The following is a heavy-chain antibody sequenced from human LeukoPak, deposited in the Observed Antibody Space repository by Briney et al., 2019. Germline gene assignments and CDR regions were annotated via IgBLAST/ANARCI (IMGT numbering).Heavy chain of an antibody. CDR2: VSPYNGNT. D-gene: IGHD3-10*01. V-gene: IGHV1-18*01. CDR3: ARNQWWGDLYTLSG. Sequence: ASVKVSCKISGYTFTDYGISWLRQAPRQGLLWMGWVSPYNGNTNYAQEFQGRVTMTTDTSTNTAYMELRTLRSDDTAVYYCARNQWWGDLYTLSGWGQGTLVTVSS. CDR1: GYTFTDYG. J-gene: IGHJ4*02.